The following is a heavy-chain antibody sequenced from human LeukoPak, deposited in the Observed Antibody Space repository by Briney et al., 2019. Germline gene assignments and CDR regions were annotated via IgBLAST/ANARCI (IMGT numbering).Heavy chain of an antibody. CDR1: VFTFSSYA. D-gene: IGHD2-21*01. Sequence: GRSLRLSCAASVFTFSSYAMHWVRQVPGKGLVWVSCLNSDGTRISYADSVKGRFTISRDNSNNTLYLQLNSLRVEDTAVYYCVRDGLLWYGGATWGQGTMVTVSS. V-gene: IGHV3-74*01. J-gene: IGHJ3*01. CDR3: VRDGLLWYGGAT. CDR2: LNSDGTRI.